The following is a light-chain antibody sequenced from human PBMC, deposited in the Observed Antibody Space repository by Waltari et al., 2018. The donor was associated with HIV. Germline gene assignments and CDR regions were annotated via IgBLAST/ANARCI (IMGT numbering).Light chain of an antibody. V-gene: IGKV3-20*01. CDR3: QQYGSSFLT. J-gene: IGKJ3*01. Sequence: VLTQSPATLSLSPGERATLSCRASRSVDSNYLAWYQQRPGQTPRLLIYGTSNRATGITDRFTGGGSGADFTLSISSLEPDDFAVYYCQQYGSSFLTFGPGTKVEI. CDR2: GTS. CDR1: RSVDSNY.